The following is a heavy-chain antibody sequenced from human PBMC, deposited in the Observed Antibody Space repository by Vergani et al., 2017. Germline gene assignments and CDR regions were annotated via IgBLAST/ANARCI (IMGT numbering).Heavy chain of an antibody. CDR3: ASGYYDSSGPRWYTAPNAFDI. J-gene: IGHJ3*02. D-gene: IGHD3-22*01. CDR2: ISSSGSTI. Sequence: QVQLVESGGGLVKPGGSLRLSCAASGFTFSDYYMSWIRQAPGKGLEWVSYISSSGSTIYYADSVKGRFTISRDNAKNSLYLQMNSLRAEDTAVYYCASGYYDSSGPRWYTAPNAFDIWGQGTMVTVSS. V-gene: IGHV3-11*01. CDR1: GFTFSDYY.